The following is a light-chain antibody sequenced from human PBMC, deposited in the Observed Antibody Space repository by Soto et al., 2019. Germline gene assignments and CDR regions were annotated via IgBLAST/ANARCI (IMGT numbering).Light chain of an antibody. Sequence: DMQMTQSHSTLYASVGDRVTITCRASQSISSWLAWYQHKPGKAPHLLIYKASTLESGVPSRFSGSGSGTEFNRNVSSLQADDFATYYCYQYDSYPFLFGEGTQLDIK. CDR2: KAS. CDR1: QSISSW. J-gene: IGKJ4*01. CDR3: YQYDSYPFL. V-gene: IGKV1-5*03.